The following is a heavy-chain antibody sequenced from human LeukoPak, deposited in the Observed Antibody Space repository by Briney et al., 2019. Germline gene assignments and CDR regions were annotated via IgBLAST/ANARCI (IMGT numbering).Heavy chain of an antibody. Sequence: SETLSLTCAVSGGSISSGGYSWSWIRQPPGKGLEWIGYIYHSGSTYYNPSLKSRVTISVDRSKNQFSLKLSSVTAADTAIYYCAKDHGFMITFGGSWWGQGTLVTVSS. CDR2: IYHSGST. V-gene: IGHV4-30-2*01. CDR1: GGSISSGGYS. J-gene: IGHJ4*02. D-gene: IGHD3-16*01. CDR3: AKDHGFMITFGGSW.